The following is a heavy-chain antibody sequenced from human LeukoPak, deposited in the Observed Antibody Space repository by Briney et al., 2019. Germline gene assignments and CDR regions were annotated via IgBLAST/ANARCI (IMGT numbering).Heavy chain of an antibody. D-gene: IGHD5-24*01. J-gene: IGHJ4*02. Sequence: SVKVSCKASGGTFSSYAISWVRQAPGQGLEWMGGIIPIFGTANYAQKFQGRVTITADESTSTAYMEPSSLRSEDTAVYYCARAGEMATPFDYWGQGTLVTVSS. CDR3: ARAGEMATPFDY. CDR2: IIPIFGTA. V-gene: IGHV1-69*13. CDR1: GGTFSSYA.